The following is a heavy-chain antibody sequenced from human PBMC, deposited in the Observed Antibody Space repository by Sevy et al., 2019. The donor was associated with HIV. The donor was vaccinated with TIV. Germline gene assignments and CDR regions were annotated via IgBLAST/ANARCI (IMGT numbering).Heavy chain of an antibody. D-gene: IGHD1-1*01. CDR3: ARGDDWNRSADY. V-gene: IGHV3-30-3*01. J-gene: IGHJ4*02. CDR1: GFTFSSYA. Sequence: GGSLRLSCAASGFTFSSYAMHWVRQAPGKGLQWVAVISYDGSNKYYADSVKGRFTISRDNSKNTLYLQMNSLRAEDTAVYYCARGDDWNRSADYWGQRTLVTVSS. CDR2: ISYDGSNK.